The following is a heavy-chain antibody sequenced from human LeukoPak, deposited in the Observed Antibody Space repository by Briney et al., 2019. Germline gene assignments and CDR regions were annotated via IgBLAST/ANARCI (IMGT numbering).Heavy chain of an antibody. Sequence: GGTLRLSCAASGFTFSDYYMSWIRQAPGKGLEWVSYISSSGSTIYYADSVKGRFTISRDNAKNSLYLQMNSLRAEDTAVYYCARDGAYCGGDCSGYYFDYWGQGTLVTVSS. CDR1: GFTFSDYY. CDR2: ISSSGSTI. V-gene: IGHV3-11*04. D-gene: IGHD2-21*02. CDR3: ARDGAYCGGDCSGYYFDY. J-gene: IGHJ4*02.